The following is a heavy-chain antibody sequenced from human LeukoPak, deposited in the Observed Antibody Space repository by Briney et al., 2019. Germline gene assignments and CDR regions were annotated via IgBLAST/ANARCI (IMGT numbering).Heavy chain of an antibody. CDR1: GGTFSSYA. V-gene: IGHV1-69*13. Sequence: SVKVSCKASGGTFSSYAISWVRQAPGQGLEWMGGIIPIFGTANYAQKFQGRVTITADESTSTAYMELSSLRSEDTAVYYCARVDSGYDLSSGYWGQGTLVTVSS. CDR3: ARVDSGYDLSSGY. D-gene: IGHD5-12*01. J-gene: IGHJ4*02. CDR2: IIPIFGTA.